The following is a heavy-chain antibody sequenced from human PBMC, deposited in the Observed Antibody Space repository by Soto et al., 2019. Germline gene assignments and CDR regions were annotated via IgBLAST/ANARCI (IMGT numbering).Heavy chain of an antibody. V-gene: IGHV3-74*01. Sequence: EVQLVESGGGLVQPGGSLRLSCEASGYIFSSYWMHWVRQAPGKGLVWVARTNNDGSSTTYADSVKGRFTISRDNAKNTLYLQMNSLGAEDTAVYYGARGMQGSGYFDRWGRGTLVNVSP. CDR1: GYIFSSYW. J-gene: IGHJ2*01. CDR2: TNNDGSST. CDR3: ARGMQGSGYFDR.